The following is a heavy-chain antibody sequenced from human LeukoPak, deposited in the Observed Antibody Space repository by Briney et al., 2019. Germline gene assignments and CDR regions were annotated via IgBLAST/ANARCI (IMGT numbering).Heavy chain of an antibody. D-gene: IGHD3-3*01. CDR2: IYYSGST. J-gene: IGHJ3*02. Sequence: PSETLSLTCTVSGGSISSYYWSWIRQPPGKGLEWIGYIYYSGSTNYNPSLKSRVTISVDTSKNQFSLKLSSVTAADTAVYYCARDPYYDFWSGHYAFDIWGQGTMVTVSS. CDR3: ARDPYYDFWSGHYAFDI. CDR1: GGSISSYY. V-gene: IGHV4-59*12.